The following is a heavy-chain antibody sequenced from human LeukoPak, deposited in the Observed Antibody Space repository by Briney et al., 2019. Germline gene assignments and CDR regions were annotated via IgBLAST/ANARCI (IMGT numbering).Heavy chain of an antibody. V-gene: IGHV3-7*01. CDR2: IKEDGSDK. J-gene: IGHJ2*01. Sequence: PGGSLRLSCTASGFTFNTHWMGWVRQAPGKGLEWVADIKEDGSDKYSVDSVKGRFTISRDNTKNSLYLHMDSLRAEDTAVYYCARDTYRFFDLWGRGTRVTVSS. CDR1: GFTFNTHW. CDR3: ARDTYRFFDL.